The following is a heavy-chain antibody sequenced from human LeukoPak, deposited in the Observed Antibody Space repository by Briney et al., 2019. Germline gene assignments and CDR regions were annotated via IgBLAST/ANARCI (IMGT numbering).Heavy chain of an antibody. CDR3: ARERVWRYCGGDSCGWFDP. J-gene: IGHJ5*02. CDR1: GGSFSGYY. V-gene: IGHV4-34*01. Sequence: SETLSLTCAVYGGSFSGYYWSWIRQPPGKGLEWIGEINHSGSTNYNPSLKSRVTISVDTSKNQFSLKLSSVTAADTAVYYCARERVWRYCGGDSCGWFDPWGQGTLVTVSS. CDR2: INHSGST. D-gene: IGHD2-21*02.